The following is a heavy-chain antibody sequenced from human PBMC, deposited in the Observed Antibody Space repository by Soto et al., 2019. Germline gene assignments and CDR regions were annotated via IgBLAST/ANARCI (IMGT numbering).Heavy chain of an antibody. CDR3: ARVIYSSSQGNWFDP. J-gene: IGHJ5*02. Sequence: QVQLVQSGAEVKKPGASVKVSCKASGDTFTSQRFTWVRQAPGQGLEWMGWISANNGNTNYAQRLQGRVTMTTDTSTSTVYMELRSLRSDDTAVYYCARVIYSSSQGNWFDPWGQGTPVTVSS. CDR2: ISANNGNT. D-gene: IGHD6-13*01. V-gene: IGHV1-18*01. CDR1: GDTFTSQR.